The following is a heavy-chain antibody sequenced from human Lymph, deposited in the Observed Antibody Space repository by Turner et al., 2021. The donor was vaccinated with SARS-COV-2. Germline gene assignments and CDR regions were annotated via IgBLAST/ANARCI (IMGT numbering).Heavy chain of an antibody. Sequence: EVQLVESGGGLVHPGGFLRLSCHGSGFTFSSDEMNWVRQAPGKGLEWVSYISSSGSTIYYADAVKGRFTISRDNAKNSLYLQMNSLRAEDTAVYYCAREPLVVVTAGFDYWGQGTLVTVSS. CDR1: GFTFSSDE. D-gene: IGHD2-21*02. CDR2: ISSSGSTI. J-gene: IGHJ4*02. CDR3: AREPLVVVTAGFDY. V-gene: IGHV3-48*03.